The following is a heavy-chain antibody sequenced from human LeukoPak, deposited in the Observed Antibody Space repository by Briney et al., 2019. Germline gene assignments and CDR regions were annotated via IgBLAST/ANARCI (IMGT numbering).Heavy chain of an antibody. D-gene: IGHD3-22*01. V-gene: IGHV4-31*03. Sequence: SQTLSLTCTVSGGSISSGGYYWSWIRQHPGKGLEWIGYIYYSGSTYYNPSLKSRVTISVDTSKNQFSLKLSSVTAADTAVYYCARGEDSSGYSYYFDYWGQGTLVTVSS. CDR1: GGSISSGGYY. CDR3: ARGEDSSGYSYYFDY. CDR2: IYYSGST. J-gene: IGHJ4*02.